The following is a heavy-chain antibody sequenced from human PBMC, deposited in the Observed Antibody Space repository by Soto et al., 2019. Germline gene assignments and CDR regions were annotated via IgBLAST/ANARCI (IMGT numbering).Heavy chain of an antibody. CDR1: GFTFSSYA. CDR2: ISGSGDST. Sequence: GGSLRLSCAASGFTFSSYAMSWVRQAPGKGLEWVSGISGSGDSTYYADSVKGRFTISRDNSKNTLYLQMNSLRAEDTAVYYCEIGYSYAHFDPWGQGTLVTVSS. J-gene: IGHJ5*02. D-gene: IGHD5-18*01. CDR3: EIGYSYAHFDP. V-gene: IGHV3-23*01.